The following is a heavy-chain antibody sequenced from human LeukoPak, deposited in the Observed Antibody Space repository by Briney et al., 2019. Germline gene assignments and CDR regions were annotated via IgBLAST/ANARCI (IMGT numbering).Heavy chain of an antibody. Sequence: PSETLSLTCTVSGGSVSSGSYYWSWIRLPPGKRLEWIGYIYYSVTTNYNPSLQSRVTISVDRSKNQFSLKLSSVTAADTAVYYCTRERVSSSWYGGWFDPWGEGKLV. V-gene: IGHV4-61*01. CDR2: IYYSVTT. J-gene: IGHJ5*02. D-gene: IGHD6-13*01. CDR3: TRERVSSSWYGGWFDP. CDR1: GGSVSSGSYY.